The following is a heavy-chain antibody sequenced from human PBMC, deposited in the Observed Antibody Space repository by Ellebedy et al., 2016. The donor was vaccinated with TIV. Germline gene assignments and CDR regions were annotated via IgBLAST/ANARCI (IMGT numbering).Heavy chain of an antibody. J-gene: IGHJ3*01. CDR3: ARDRSVRFGELPF. V-gene: IGHV3-33*01. D-gene: IGHD3-10*01. CDR1: GFTFSSYG. Sequence: GGSLRLSXAASGFTFSSYGMHWVRQAPGKGLEWVAVIWYDGSNKYYADSVKGRFTISRDNSKNTLYLQMNSLRAEDTAVYYCARDRSVRFGELPFWGQGTMVTVSS. CDR2: IWYDGSNK.